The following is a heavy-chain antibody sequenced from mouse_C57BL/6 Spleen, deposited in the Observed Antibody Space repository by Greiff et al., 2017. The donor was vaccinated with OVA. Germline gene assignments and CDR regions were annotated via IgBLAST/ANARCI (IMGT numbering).Heavy chain of an antibody. CDR2: ISGGGGNT. V-gene: IGHV5-9*01. D-gene: IGHD1-1*01. J-gene: IGHJ2*01. CDR3: ARHLTTVVATNYFDY. Sequence: DVHLVESGGGLVKPGGSLKLSCAASGFTFSSYTMSWVRQTPEKRLEWVATISGGGGNTYYPDSVKGRFTISRDNAKNTLYLQMSSLRSEDTALYYCARHLTTVVATNYFDYWGQGTTLTVSS. CDR1: GFTFSSYT.